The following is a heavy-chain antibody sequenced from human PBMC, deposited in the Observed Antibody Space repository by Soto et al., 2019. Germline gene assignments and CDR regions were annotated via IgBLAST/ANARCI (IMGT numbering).Heavy chain of an antibody. CDR2: INSDGSST. Sequence: GGSLRLSCAASGFTFSSYWMHWVRQAPGKGLVWVSRINSDGSSTSYADSVKGRFTISRDNAKNTLYLQMNSLRAEDTAVYYWARDWANCREYTAMVLAFDIWGQGTMVTVSS. J-gene: IGHJ3*02. CDR1: GFTFSSYW. V-gene: IGHV3-74*01. CDR3: ARDWANCREYTAMVLAFDI. D-gene: IGHD5-18*01.